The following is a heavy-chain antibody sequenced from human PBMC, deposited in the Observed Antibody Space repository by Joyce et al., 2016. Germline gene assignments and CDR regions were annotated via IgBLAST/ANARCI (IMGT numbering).Heavy chain of an antibody. CDR1: GFTFGDYA. Sequence: QVQLVESGGGVVQPGRSLRLSCAASGFTFGDYAMHWVRQGPGKGLEWVTVISFDRSNKYYADSVKGRLTISRDNSKNTLYLQMNSLRADDTAVYYCARGGPAPNTAMANYYYYGMDVWGQGTTVAVSS. J-gene: IGHJ6*02. CDR3: ARGGPAPNTAMANYYYYGMDV. CDR2: ISFDRSNK. V-gene: IGHV3-30-3*01. D-gene: IGHD5-18*01.